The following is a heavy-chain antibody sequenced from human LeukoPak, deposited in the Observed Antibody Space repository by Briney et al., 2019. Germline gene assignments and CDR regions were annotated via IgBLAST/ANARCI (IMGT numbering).Heavy chain of an antibody. CDR3: ARRAAASFDY. D-gene: IGHD6-13*01. CDR2: INHSGST. CDR1: GGSFSGYY. J-gene: IGHJ4*02. Sequence: SETLSLTCAVYGGSFSGYYWSWIRQPPGKGLEWIGEINHSGSTNYNPSLKSRVTISVDTSKNQFSLKLSSVTAADTAVYYCARRAAASFDYWGQGTLVTVSS. V-gene: IGHV4-34*01.